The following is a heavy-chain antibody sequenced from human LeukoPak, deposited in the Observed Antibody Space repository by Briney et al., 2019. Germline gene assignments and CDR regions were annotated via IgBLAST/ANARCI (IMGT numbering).Heavy chain of an antibody. J-gene: IGHJ4*02. D-gene: IGHD2-15*01. Sequence: PGGSLRLSCAASGFTFSSYAMSWVRQAPGKGLEWVSTISGSSSTYYADSVKGRFTISRDNSKNTLYLQMNSLRAEDTAVYYCANRLGGYCSGGSCPHYWGQGTLVTVSS. V-gene: IGHV3-23*01. CDR3: ANRLGGYCSGGSCPHY. CDR1: GFTFSSYA. CDR2: ISGSSST.